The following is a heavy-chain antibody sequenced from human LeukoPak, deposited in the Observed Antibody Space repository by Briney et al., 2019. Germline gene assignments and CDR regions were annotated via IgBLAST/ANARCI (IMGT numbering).Heavy chain of an antibody. Sequence: PGGSLRLSCVAPGFTFSSYAMHWVRQAPGKGLEYVSAISSHGGSTYYANSVKGRFTISRDNSKNTLYLQMGSLRAEDMAVYYCARVGSSGTVKYFDYWGQGTLVTVSS. CDR1: GFTFSSYA. V-gene: IGHV3-64*01. CDR3: ARVGSSGTVKYFDY. J-gene: IGHJ4*02. D-gene: IGHD4-11*01. CDR2: ISSHGGST.